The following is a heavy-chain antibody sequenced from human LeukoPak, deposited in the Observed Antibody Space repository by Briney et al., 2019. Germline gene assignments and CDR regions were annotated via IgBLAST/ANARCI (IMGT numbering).Heavy chain of an antibody. V-gene: IGHV1-18*04. CDR1: GYTFTSYG. Sequence: ASVNVSFKASGYTFTSYGISWVRQAPGQGLEGMGWISAYNGNTNYAQKLQGRVTMTTDTSTSTAYMELRSLRSDDTAVYYCARDSAYSGYDLGFDYWGQGTLVTVSS. J-gene: IGHJ4*02. CDR2: ISAYNGNT. CDR3: ARDSAYSGYDLGFDY. D-gene: IGHD5-12*01.